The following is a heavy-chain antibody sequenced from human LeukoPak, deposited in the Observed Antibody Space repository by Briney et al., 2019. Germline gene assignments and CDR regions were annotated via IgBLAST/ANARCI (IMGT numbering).Heavy chain of an antibody. V-gene: IGHV4-30-4*08. CDR3: ARDRRGVGATQP. J-gene: IGHJ5*02. D-gene: IGHD1-26*01. CDR2: IYYSGST. CDR1: GGSISSGDYY. Sequence: SQTLSLTCTVSGGSISSGDYYWSWIRQPPGKGLEWIGYIYYSGSTYYNPSLKSRVTISVDTSKNQFSLKLSSVTAADTAVYYCARDRRGVGATQPWGQGTLVTVSS.